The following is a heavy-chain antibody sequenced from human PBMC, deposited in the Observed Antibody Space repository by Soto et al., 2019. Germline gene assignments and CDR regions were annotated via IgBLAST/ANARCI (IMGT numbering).Heavy chain of an antibody. CDR2: ISYDGSNK. V-gene: IGHV3-30*18. CDR1: GFTFSSYG. Sequence: QVQLVESGGGVVQPGRSLRLSCAASGFTFSSYGMHWVRQAPGKGLEWVAVISYDGSNKYYADSVKGRFTISRDNSKNTLYLQMNSLRAEDTAVYYCAKDQRITGTTTGHYGMDVWGQGTTVTGSS. J-gene: IGHJ6*02. CDR3: AKDQRITGTTTGHYGMDV. D-gene: IGHD1-7*01.